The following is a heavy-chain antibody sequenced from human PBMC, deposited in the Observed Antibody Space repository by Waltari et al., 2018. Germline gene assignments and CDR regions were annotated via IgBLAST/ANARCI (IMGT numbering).Heavy chain of an antibody. CDR3: ARDQARGRVVIINVFDY. CDR2: IYYSGST. D-gene: IGHD3-10*01. J-gene: IGHJ4*02. Sequence: QVQLQESGPGLVKPSETLSLTCTVSGGSINSYYWSWIRQPPGKGLEWIVYIYYSGSTNYNPSLKSRVTISVDTSKNQFSLKLSSVTAADTAVYYCARDQARGRVVIINVFDYWGQGTLVTVSS. CDR1: GGSINSYY. V-gene: IGHV4-59*12.